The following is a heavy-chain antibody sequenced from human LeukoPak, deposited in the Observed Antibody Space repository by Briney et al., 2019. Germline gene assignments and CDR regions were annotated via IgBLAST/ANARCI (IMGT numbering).Heavy chain of an antibody. CDR2: IYTSGST. J-gene: IGHJ4*02. CDR3: ARGHKYYYDSSGYYYEIVLDY. D-gene: IGHD3-22*01. Sequence: PSETLSLTCTVSGGSISSYYWSWIRQPAGKGLEWIGRIYTSGSTNYNPSLKSRVTISVDTSKSQFSLKLSSVTAADTAVYYCARGHKYYYDSSGYYYEIVLDYWGQGTLVTVSS. V-gene: IGHV4-4*07. CDR1: GGSISSYY.